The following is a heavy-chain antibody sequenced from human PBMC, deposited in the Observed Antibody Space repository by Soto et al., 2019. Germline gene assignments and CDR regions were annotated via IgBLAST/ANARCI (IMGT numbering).Heavy chain of an antibody. Sequence: PGGSLRLSCAASGFTFDNYALHWVRQAPGKGLEWVSGISWNSNTIAYADSVKGRFTISRDNAKNSLYLQMNSLRAEDTAFYYCAKDTGLNWGQGTLVTVSS. V-gene: IGHV3-9*01. CDR3: AKDTGLN. J-gene: IGHJ4*02. CDR2: ISWNSNTI. CDR1: GFTFDNYA.